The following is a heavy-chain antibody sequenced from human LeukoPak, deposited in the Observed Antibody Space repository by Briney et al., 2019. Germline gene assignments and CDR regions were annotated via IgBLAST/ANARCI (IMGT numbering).Heavy chain of an antibody. D-gene: IGHD5-24*01. CDR2: INPNSGGT. J-gene: IGHJ4*02. Sequence: ASVKVSCKASGYTFTGYYMHWVRQAPGQGLEWMGWINPNSGGTNYAQKFQGRVTMTRDMSTSTVYMELSSLRSEDTAVYYCARDGGRDGYPSDYWGQGTLVTVSS. CDR1: GYTFTGYY. CDR3: ARDGGRDGYPSDY. V-gene: IGHV1-2*02.